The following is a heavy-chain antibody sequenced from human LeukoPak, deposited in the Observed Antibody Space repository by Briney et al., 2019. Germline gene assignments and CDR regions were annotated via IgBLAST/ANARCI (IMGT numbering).Heavy chain of an antibody. CDR2: IYSGGST. J-gene: IGHJ3*02. CDR1: GFTVSSNY. D-gene: IGHD2-2*01. V-gene: IGHV3-53*01. Sequence: PGGSLRLSCAASGFTVSSNYMSWVRQAPGKGLEWVSVIYSGGSTYYADSVKGRFTISRDNSKNTLYLQTNSLRAEDTAVYYCARDSPGYCSSTSCYADDAFDIWGQGTMVTVSS. CDR3: ARDSPGYCSSTSCYADDAFDI.